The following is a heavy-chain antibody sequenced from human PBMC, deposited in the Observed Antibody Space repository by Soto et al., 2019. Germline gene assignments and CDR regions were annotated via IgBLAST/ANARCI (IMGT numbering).Heavy chain of an antibody. D-gene: IGHD2-15*01. CDR3: ARPIPRWSYHYGMDV. V-gene: IGHV3-30*03. Sequence: QLVESGGRGVQPGRSLRLSCEASEFTFSSYAMHWVRQAPGRGLEWVALISFDGSKEYYADFVKGRFIISRDNSRSMVYLQMDSLRPDDTAIYYCARPIPRWSYHYGMDVWGQGTTVTVSS. CDR1: EFTFSSYA. CDR2: ISFDGSKE. J-gene: IGHJ6*02.